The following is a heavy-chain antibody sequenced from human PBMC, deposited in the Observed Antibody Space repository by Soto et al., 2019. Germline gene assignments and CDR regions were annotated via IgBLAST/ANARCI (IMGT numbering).Heavy chain of an antibody. CDR2: IYHSGST. CDR3: ARGGRDYYYYGMDV. D-gene: IGHD3-16*01. CDR1: GGSISSSNW. J-gene: IGHJ6*02. Sequence: PSETLSLTCAVSGGSISSSNWWSWVRQPPGKGLEWIGEIYHSGSTNYNPSLKSRVTISVDKSKNQFSLKLSSVTAADTAVYYCARGGRDYYYYGMDVWGQGTTVTVSS. V-gene: IGHV4-4*02.